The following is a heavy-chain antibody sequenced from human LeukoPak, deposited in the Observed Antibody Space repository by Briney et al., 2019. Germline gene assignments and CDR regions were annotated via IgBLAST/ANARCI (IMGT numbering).Heavy chain of an antibody. V-gene: IGHV1-24*01. CDR3: ATGYSYGGEYFQH. J-gene: IGHJ1*01. D-gene: IGHD5-18*01. CDR2: FDPEDGET. Sequence: ASVKVSCKSSGYSFAGYHMHWVRQAPGKGLEWMGGFDPEDGETIYAQKFQGRVTMTEDTSTDTAYMELSSLRSEDTAVYYCATGYSYGGEYFQHWGQGTLVTVSS. CDR1: GYSFAGYH.